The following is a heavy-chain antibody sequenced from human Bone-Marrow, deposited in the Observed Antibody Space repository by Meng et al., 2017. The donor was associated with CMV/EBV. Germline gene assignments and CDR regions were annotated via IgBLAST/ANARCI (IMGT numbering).Heavy chain of an antibody. CDR3: ARWGHYGGKGGGLY. Sequence: GGSLRLSCAASGFTFDDYAMHWVRQAPGKGLEWVSGISWNSGSIGYADSVKGRFTISRDNAKNSLYLQMNSLRAEDTAVYYCARWGHYGGKGGGLYWGQGTLVTVSS. CDR2: ISWNSGSI. D-gene: IGHD4-23*01. CDR1: GFTFDDYA. V-gene: IGHV3-9*01. J-gene: IGHJ4*02.